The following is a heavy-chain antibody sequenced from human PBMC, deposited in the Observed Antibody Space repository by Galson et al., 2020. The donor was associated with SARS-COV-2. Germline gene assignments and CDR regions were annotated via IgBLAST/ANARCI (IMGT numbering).Heavy chain of an antibody. V-gene: IGHV6-1*01. CDR1: ENSVSSNSAA. CDR3: ARGVWGRTPHGMDV. J-gene: IGHJ6*02. Sequence: SQTLSLTCAISENSVSSNSAAWNWIRQSPSRGLEWLRRTYYRSNWYNDYAVSVKSRITINPDTSKNQFSLQLNSVTPEDTAGYYCARGVWGRTPHGMDVWGQGTTVTVSS. D-gene: IGHD3-16*01. CDR2: TYYRSNWYN.